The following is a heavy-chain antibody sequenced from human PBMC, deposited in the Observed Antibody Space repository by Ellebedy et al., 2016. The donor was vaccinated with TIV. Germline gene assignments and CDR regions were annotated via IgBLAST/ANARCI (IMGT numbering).Heavy chain of an antibody. D-gene: IGHD2-8*01. V-gene: IGHV4-39*01. J-gene: IGHJ2*01. Sequence: SETLSLXXTVSGGSISSSGYYWGWIRQPPGKGLEWIGSIYDSGRSHYNPSLKSRVTISVDTSKNQFSLKLSSVTAADTAVYYCARLLMVYVIRSRNYRYFDLWGRGTLVTVSS. CDR3: ARLLMVYVIRSRNYRYFDL. CDR2: IYDSGRS. CDR1: GGSISSSGYY.